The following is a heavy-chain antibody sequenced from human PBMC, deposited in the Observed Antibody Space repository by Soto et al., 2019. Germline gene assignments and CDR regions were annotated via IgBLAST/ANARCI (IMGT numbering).Heavy chain of an antibody. J-gene: IGHJ5*02. CDR2: INPKTGAT. D-gene: IGHD3-22*01. CDR1: GYTFTGYY. V-gene: IGHV1-2*02. Sequence: ASVKVSCKASGYTFTGYYIRWLLQAPGQGLQWVGLINPKTGATNFAQRFQGRVTMTRDTSITTAYMDLSSLTSDDTATYYCAKTYDGSGQPSHWFGPWGQGTPVTVSS. CDR3: AKTYDGSGQPSHWFGP.